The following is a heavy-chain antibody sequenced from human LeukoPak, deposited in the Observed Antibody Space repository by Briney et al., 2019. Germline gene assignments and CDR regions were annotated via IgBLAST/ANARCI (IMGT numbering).Heavy chain of an antibody. J-gene: IGHJ4*02. CDR3: ARGEHYYDSSGLFDY. CDR2: ISAYNGNT. D-gene: IGHD3-22*01. CDR1: GYAFTSYG. Sequence: ASVKVSCKASGYAFTSYGISWVRQAPGQGLEWMGWISAYNGNTNYAQKLQGRVTMTTDTSTSTAYMELRSLRSDDTAVYYCARGEHYYDSSGLFDYWGQGTLVTVSS. V-gene: IGHV1-18*01.